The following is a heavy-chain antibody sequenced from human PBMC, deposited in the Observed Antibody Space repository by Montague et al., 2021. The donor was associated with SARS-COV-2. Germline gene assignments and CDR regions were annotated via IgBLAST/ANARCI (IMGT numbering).Heavy chain of an antibody. V-gene: IGHV4-39*07. Sequence: SETLSLTCTVSGGSISSSRYYWGWIRQPPGKGLEWIGSIYYSGSTYYNPSLKSRVTISVDTSKNQLSLKLSSVTAADTAVYYCARVGRQQLVRLSGMDVWGQGATVIVSS. CDR2: IYYSGST. J-gene: IGHJ6*02. D-gene: IGHD6-13*01. CDR1: GGSISSSRYY. CDR3: ARVGRQQLVRLSGMDV.